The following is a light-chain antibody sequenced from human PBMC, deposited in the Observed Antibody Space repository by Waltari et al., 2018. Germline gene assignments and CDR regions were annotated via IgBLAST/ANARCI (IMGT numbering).Light chain of an antibody. J-gene: IGKJ4*01. Sequence: DIQMPQSPSSLSASVGDRVTLTCRASQSISNYLNWYQQKPEKAPKLLIYAASSLQSGVPSRFSGSGSGTDFTLTISSLQPEDFATYYCQQSYSTPRLTFGGGTKVEIK. V-gene: IGKV1-39*01. CDR1: QSISNY. CDR2: AAS. CDR3: QQSYSTPRLT.